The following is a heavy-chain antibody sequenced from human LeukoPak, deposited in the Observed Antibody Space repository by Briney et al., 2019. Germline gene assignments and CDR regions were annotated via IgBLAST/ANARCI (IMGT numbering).Heavy chain of an antibody. CDR1: GYSFTSSW. V-gene: IGHV5-51*01. CDR2: VYPGDSDT. J-gene: IGHJ4*02. CDR3: ARFSVGGTYYPNY. D-gene: IGHD1-26*01. Sequence: GESLKISCQGSGYSFTSSWIGWVRQMPGKGLEWMGIVYPGDSDTRYSPSFQGQVTISADKSISTAYLQWSSLKASDTAMYYCARFSVGGTYYPNYWGQGTLVSVSS.